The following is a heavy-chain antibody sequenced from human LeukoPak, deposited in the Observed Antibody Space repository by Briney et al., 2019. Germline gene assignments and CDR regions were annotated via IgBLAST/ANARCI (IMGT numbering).Heavy chain of an antibody. Sequence: SGPALLKPSQTLTLTCTFSGFSLSTSGMRVSWVRQPPGKSLEWLARIDWDDGQFYTTSLKTRLTISKDTSKNQVVLTMTNMDPVDTATYYCARMGASSHFDYWGQGTLVTVSS. CDR2: IDWDDGQ. D-gene: IGHD4/OR15-4a*01. V-gene: IGHV2-70*04. J-gene: IGHJ4*02. CDR3: ARMGASSHFDY. CDR1: GFSLSTSGMR.